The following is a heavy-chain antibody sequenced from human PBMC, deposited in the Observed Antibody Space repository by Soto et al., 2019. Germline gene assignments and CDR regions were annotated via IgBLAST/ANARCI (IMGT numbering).Heavy chain of an antibody. CDR2: IYYSGST. D-gene: IGHD3-16*01. CDR1: GGSISSGDYY. V-gene: IGHV4-30-4*01. J-gene: IGHJ4*02. CDR3: ARDHWSRLFGVGY. Sequence: PSETLSLTCTVSGGSISSGDYYWSWIRQPPGKGLEWIGYIYYSGSTYYNPSLKSRVTISVDTSKNQFSLKLSSVTAADTAVYYCARDHWSRLFGVGYWGQGTLVTVPQ.